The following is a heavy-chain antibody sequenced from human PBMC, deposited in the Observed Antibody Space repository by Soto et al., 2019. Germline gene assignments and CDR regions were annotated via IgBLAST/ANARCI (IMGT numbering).Heavy chain of an antibody. J-gene: IGHJ5*02. V-gene: IGHV1-2*04. D-gene: IGHD1-20*01. Sequence: ASVKVSCKASGYTFTAYFMHWVRQAPGQGPEWMGWINPNSGGTNYAQNFQGWVAMTRDTSTNTAYMELSRLRSDDTAVYFCARGLTGNPDYFDPWGQGTLVTVSS. CDR2: INPNSGGT. CDR1: GYTFTAYF. CDR3: ARGLTGNPDYFDP.